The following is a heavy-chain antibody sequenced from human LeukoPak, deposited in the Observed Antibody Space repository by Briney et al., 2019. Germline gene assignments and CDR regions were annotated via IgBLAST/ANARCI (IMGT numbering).Heavy chain of an antibody. CDR2: IVGSGSTI. V-gene: IGHV3-48*03. J-gene: IGHJ4*02. Sequence: GGSLRLSGAASGFTFSSYEMNWVRQAPGKGLERVSYIVGSGSTINYADSVKGRFAISRDNAKNSLFLQMNSLRAEDTALYYCAKDQARGSSGWATPVDYWGQGTLVTVSS. CDR3: AKDQARGSSGWATPVDY. CDR1: GFTFSSYE. D-gene: IGHD6-19*01.